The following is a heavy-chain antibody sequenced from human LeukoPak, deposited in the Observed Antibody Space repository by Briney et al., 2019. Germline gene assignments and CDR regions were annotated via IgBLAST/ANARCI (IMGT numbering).Heavy chain of an antibody. V-gene: IGHV3-30*02. J-gene: IGHJ4*02. CDR2: IRYDESNR. D-gene: IGHD3-9*01. Sequence: GGSLRLSCAASGSTFSNYGMHWVRQAPGKGLEWVAFIRYDESNRYYADSVKGRFTISRDDSKNTLFLQMNNLRAEDTAVYYCAKRGYDILTGGGYFDYWGQGTLVTVSS. CDR1: GSTFSNYG. CDR3: AKRGYDILTGGGYFDY.